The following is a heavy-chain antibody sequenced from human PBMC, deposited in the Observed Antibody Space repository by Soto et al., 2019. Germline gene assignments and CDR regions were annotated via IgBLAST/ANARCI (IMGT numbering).Heavy chain of an antibody. CDR2: IYATGST. CDR3: VRDGTKNLRDWFDP. CDR1: GASLTGYY. D-gene: IGHD1-1*01. Sequence: SXTQSLTCHVSGASLTGYYWSWLRQKPGKGLEWIGRIYATGSTDYNPSLKSRVTMSVDMSKKQFSLTLRSVTAADTAMYYCVRDGTKNLRDWFDPWGQGILVSVS. V-gene: IGHV4-4*07. J-gene: IGHJ5*02.